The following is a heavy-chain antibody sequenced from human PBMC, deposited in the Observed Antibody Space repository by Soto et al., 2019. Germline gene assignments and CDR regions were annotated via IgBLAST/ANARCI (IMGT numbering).Heavy chain of an antibody. Sequence: SETLSLTCAVYGGSFSGYYWSWIRQPPGKGLEWIGEINHSGSTNYNPSLKSRVTISVDTSKNQFSLKLSSVTAADTAVYYCARGEYYGSGSYPVWGKGTTVTVSS. CDR2: INHSGST. V-gene: IGHV4-34*01. CDR1: GGSFSGYY. CDR3: ARGEYYGSGSYPV. D-gene: IGHD3-10*01. J-gene: IGHJ6*04.